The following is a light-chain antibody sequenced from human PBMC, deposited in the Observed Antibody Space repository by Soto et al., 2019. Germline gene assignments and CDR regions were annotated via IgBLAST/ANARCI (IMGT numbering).Light chain of an antibody. Sequence: QSALTQPPSASGSPGQSVTISCTGTSSDVGGYNYVSWYQQHPGKAPKLMISEVTKRPSGVPDRFSGSKSGNTASLTVSGLQAEDEADYYCSSYGGSNNVIFGGGTKATVL. V-gene: IGLV2-8*01. CDR3: SSYGGSNNVI. J-gene: IGLJ2*01. CDR2: EVT. CDR1: SSDVGGYNY.